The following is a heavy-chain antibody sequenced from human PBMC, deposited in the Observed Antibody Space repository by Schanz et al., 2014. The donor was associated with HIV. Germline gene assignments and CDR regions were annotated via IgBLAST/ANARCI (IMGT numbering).Heavy chain of an antibody. J-gene: IGHJ6*02. CDR2: IWYDGSKK. V-gene: IGHV3-33*01. Sequence: QVQLVESGGGVVQPGRSLRLSCAASGFTFSSYGMHWVRQAPGKGLEWVAVIWYDGSKKYYADSVKGRFTISRDNSKNMLYLQMNSLRAEDTAVYYCARVANWDYYGMDVWGRGTTVIVSS. CDR1: GFTFSSYG. CDR3: ARVANWDYYGMDV. D-gene: IGHD3-16*01.